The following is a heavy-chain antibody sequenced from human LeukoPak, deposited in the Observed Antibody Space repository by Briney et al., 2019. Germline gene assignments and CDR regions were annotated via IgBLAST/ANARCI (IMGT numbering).Heavy chain of an antibody. CDR2: ISYDGSNK. V-gene: IGHV3-30*04. J-gene: IGHJ6*03. Sequence: PGGSLRLSCAASGFTFSSYAMHWVRQAPGKGLEWVAVISYDGSNKYYADSVKGRFTISGDNSKNTLYLQMNSLRAEDTAVYYCARCGSGSFYYYYYMDVWGKGTTVTVSS. CDR3: ARCGSGSFYYYYYMDV. D-gene: IGHD3-10*01. CDR1: GFTFSSYA.